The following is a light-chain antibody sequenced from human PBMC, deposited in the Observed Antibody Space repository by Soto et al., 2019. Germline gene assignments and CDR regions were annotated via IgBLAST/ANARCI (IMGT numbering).Light chain of an antibody. CDR2: DVS. V-gene: IGLV2-14*01. Sequence: QSALTQPASVSGSPGQSSTISCTGTSSDVGGYNYVSWYQQHPGKAPKLMIYDVSNRPSGVSNRFSGSKSGNTASLTISGLQAEYEADYYCSSYTSSSTRVFGGGTKLTVL. CDR1: SSDVGGYNY. CDR3: SSYTSSSTRV. J-gene: IGLJ2*01.